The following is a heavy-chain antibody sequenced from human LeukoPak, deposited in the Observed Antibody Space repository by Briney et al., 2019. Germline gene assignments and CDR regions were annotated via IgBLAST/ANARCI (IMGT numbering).Heavy chain of an antibody. CDR1: GFTFSSYA. CDR3: AKGPSPLNYYDSSGYYPFDY. Sequence: PGGSLRLSCAASGFTFSSYAMSWVRQAPGKGLEWVSAISGSGGSTYYADSVKGRFTISRDNSKNTLYLQMNSLRAEDTAVYYCAKGPSPLNYYDSSGYYPFDYWGQGTLVTVSS. D-gene: IGHD3-22*01. CDR2: ISGSGGST. V-gene: IGHV3-23*01. J-gene: IGHJ4*02.